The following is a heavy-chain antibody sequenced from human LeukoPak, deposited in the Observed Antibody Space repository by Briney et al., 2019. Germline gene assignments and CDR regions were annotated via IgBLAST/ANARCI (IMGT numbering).Heavy chain of an antibody. CDR1: GYGFTSYW. D-gene: IGHD3-22*01. J-gene: IGHJ4*02. CDR2: IYPGDSDT. Sequence: GESLKISCKGSGYGFTSYWIGWVRQMPGKGLEWMGIIYPGDSDTRYSPSSQGQVTISADKSISTAYLQWSSLKASDIAMCYCARHENGLFIDYWGQGTLVTVSS. V-gene: IGHV5-51*01. CDR3: ARHENGLFIDY.